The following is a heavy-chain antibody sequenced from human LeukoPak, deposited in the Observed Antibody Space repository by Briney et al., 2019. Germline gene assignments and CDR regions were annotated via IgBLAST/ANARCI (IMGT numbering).Heavy chain of an antibody. CDR2: IYYSGST. J-gene: IGHJ4*02. Sequence: PSETLSLTCTVSGGSMSGYYWSWIRQPPGKGLEWIGYIYYSGSTNYNPSLKSRVTISVDTSKNQFSLKLSSVTAADTAVYYCARETGPNYFDYWGQGTLVTVSS. CDR1: GGSMSGYY. V-gene: IGHV4-59*01. CDR3: ARETGPNYFDY. D-gene: IGHD3-10*01.